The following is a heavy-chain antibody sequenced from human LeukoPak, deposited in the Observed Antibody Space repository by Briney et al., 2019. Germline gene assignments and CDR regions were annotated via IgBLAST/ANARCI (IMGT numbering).Heavy chain of an antibody. V-gene: IGHV4-61*01. CDR3: ARGPVYYDSSGQQPTDGKYYFDY. CDR1: GGFVNSASYY. Sequence: SETLSLTCTVSGGFVNSASYYWSWIRQPPGKGLEWIGYIYYSGSTNYKSSLKSRVTISVDKSKNQFSLKLSSVTAADTAVYYCARGPVYYDSSGQQPTDGKYYFDYWGQGSLVTVSS. CDR2: IYYSGST. D-gene: IGHD3-22*01. J-gene: IGHJ4*02.